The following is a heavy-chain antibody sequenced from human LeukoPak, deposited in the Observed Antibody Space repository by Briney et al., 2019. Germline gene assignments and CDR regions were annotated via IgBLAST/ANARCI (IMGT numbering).Heavy chain of an antibody. J-gene: IGHJ4*02. CDR1: GYTLTDYY. Sequence: ASVKVSCKASGYTLTDYYLHWVRQAPGHGLKWMGWINPNSGATHYAQSFQARVTMTRDTSIGSGYMELTGLESADTAVYYCASSGSSWPGPKVDYWGQGTLVTVSS. CDR3: ASSGSSWPGPKVDY. V-gene: IGHV1-2*02. CDR2: INPNSGAT. D-gene: IGHD6-13*01.